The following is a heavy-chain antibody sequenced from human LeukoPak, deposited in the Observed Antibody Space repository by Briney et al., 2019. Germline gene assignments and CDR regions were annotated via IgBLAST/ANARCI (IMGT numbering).Heavy chain of an antibody. J-gene: IGHJ4*02. D-gene: IGHD3-10*01. V-gene: IGHV1-18*01. Sequence: GASVKVSCKASGYTFTSYGISWVRQAPGQGLEWMGWISAYNGNTNYAQKLQGRVTMTTDTSTSTAYMELRSLRSDDTAVYYCARVDYYGSGSYRGDTDYWCQGTLVTVSS. CDR3: ARVDYYGSGSYRGDTDY. CDR1: GYTFTSYG. CDR2: ISAYNGNT.